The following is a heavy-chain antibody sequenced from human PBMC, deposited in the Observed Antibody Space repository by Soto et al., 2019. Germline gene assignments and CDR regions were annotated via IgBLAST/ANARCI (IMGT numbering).Heavy chain of an antibody. CDR3: ARRWGRPIDY. CDR2: IYYSGST. Sequence: PSETLSLTCTVSGGSISGFYWSWIRQPPGKGLEWIGYIYYSGSTNYNPSLKSRVTISVDTSKNQFSLKLSSVTAADTAVYYCARRWGRPIDYWGQGTLVTVSS. J-gene: IGHJ4*02. D-gene: IGHD3-16*01. CDR1: GGSISGFY. V-gene: IGHV4-59*08.